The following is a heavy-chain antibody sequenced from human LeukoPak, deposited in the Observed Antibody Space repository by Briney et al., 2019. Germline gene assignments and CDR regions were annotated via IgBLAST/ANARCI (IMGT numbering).Heavy chain of an antibody. D-gene: IGHD3-10*01. CDR1: GGTFISYA. CDR3: ASDSTRGQSLLYYYGMDV. Sequence: GASVKVPCKASGGTFISYAISWVRQAPGQGLEWMGGIIPIFGTANYAQKFQGRVTITADESTSTAYMELSSLRSEDTAVYYCASDSTRGQSLLYYYGMDVWGQGTTVTVSS. V-gene: IGHV1-69*13. J-gene: IGHJ6*02. CDR2: IIPIFGTA.